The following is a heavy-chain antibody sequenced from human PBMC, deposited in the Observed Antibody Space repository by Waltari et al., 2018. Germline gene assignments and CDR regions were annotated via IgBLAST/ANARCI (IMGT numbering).Heavy chain of an antibody. CDR1: GFTFSSSP. V-gene: IGHV3-30*01. J-gene: IGHJ4*02. CDR3: ARGYYDFWSGPLSPFDY. CDR2: RSYDGSNK. D-gene: IGHD3-3*01. Sequence: QVQLLEPGAGVVQPVRSLRLSCAASGFTFSSSPMRWVRQAPGTGLEWVAVRSYDGSNKYYADSVKGRFTISRDNSKNTLYLQMNSLRAEDTAVYYCARGYYDFWSGPLSPFDYWGQGTLVTVSS.